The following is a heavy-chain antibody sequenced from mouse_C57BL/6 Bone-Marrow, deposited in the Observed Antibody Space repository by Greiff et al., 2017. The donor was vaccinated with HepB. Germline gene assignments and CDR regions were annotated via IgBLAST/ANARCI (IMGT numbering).Heavy chain of an antibody. CDR1: GFTFSDYG. Sequence: EVNVVESGGGLVKPGGSLKLSCAASGFTFSDYGMHWVRQAPEKGLEWVAYISSGSSTIYYADTVKGRFTISRDNAKNTLFLQMTSLRSEDTAMYYCARFFPLYYYAMDYWGQGTSVTVSS. J-gene: IGHJ4*01. CDR3: ARFFPLYYYAMDY. CDR2: ISSGSSTI. D-gene: IGHD3-3*01. V-gene: IGHV5-17*01.